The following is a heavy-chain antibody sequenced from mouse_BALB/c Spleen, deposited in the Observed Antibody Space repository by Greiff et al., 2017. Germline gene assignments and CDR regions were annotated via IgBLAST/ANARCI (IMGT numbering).Heavy chain of an antibody. V-gene: IGHV3-6*02. Sequence: VQLQQSGPGLVKPSQSLSLTCSVTGYSITSGYYWNWIRQFPGNKLEWMGYISYDGSNNYNPSLKNRISITRDTSKNQFFLKLNSVTTEDTATYYCARDYGPPFAYWGQGTTLTVSS. CDR1: GYSITSGYY. CDR2: ISYDGSN. J-gene: IGHJ2*01. D-gene: IGHD1-2*01. CDR3: ARDYGPPFAY.